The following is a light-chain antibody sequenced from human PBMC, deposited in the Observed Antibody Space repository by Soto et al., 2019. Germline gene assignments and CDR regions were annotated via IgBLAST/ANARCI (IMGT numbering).Light chain of an antibody. Sequence: SRRFSQSVRTYLAWYQVKPGQAPRLLIYDASRRASGVPARFSGSGSGTDFTLTISSLEPEDFALYYCQQRNTWPPITFGQGTRLEIK. CDR3: QQRNTWPPIT. CDR1: QSVRTY. CDR2: DAS. J-gene: IGKJ5*01. V-gene: IGKV3-11*01.